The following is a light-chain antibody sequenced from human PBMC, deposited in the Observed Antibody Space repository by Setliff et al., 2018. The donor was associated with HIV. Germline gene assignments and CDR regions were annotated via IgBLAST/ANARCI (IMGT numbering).Light chain of an antibody. V-gene: IGLV2-14*01. CDR3: TSYSTSTIPV. CDR1: SSGVGVHNY. J-gene: IGLJ3*02. Sequence: QSVLTQPASVSGSPGQSITISCTGSSSGVGVHNYVSWYQQHPGKAPKLMIYDVVDRPSGVSDRFSGSKSVNTASLTISGLLAEDEADYYCTSYSTSTIPVFGGGTKVTVL. CDR2: DVV.